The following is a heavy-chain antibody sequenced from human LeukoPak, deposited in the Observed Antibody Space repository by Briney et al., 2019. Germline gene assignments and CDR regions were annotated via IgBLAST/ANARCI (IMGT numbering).Heavy chain of an antibody. D-gene: IGHD2-15*01. Sequence: PGGSLRLSCAVSGLTSNNYAMSWVRQAPGKGLEWVSAISKSGDHTYYAASAKGRFTISRDNSKNTLYLQMNSLRAEDTAVYYCATRPRGSFDYWGQGTLVTVSS. CDR3: ATRPRGSFDY. V-gene: IGHV3-23*01. CDR1: GLTSNNYA. J-gene: IGHJ4*02. CDR2: ISKSGDHT.